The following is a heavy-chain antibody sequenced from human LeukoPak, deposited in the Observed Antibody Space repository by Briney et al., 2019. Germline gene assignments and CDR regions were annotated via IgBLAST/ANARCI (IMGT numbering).Heavy chain of an antibody. CDR2: IYYSGST. J-gene: IGHJ5*02. Sequence: SETLSLTRTVSGGSISSSSYYWGWIRQPPGKGLEWIGSIYYSGSTYYNPSLKSRVTVSVDTSKNQFSLKLSSVTAADTAVYYCARHVGDWNYALDWFDPWGQGTLVTVSS. D-gene: IGHD1-7*01. V-gene: IGHV4-39*01. CDR1: GGSISSSSYY. CDR3: ARHVGDWNYALDWFDP.